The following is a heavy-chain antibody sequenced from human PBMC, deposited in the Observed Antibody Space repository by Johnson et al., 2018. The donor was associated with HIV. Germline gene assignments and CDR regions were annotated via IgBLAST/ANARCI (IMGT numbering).Heavy chain of an antibody. CDR2: ISGSGGST. CDR3: AREGYSGSPNGRGAFDI. CDR1: GFTFSSYA. J-gene: IGHJ3*02. V-gene: IGHV3-23*04. Sequence: VQLVESGGGLVQPGGSLRLSCAASGFTFSSYAMSWVRQVPGKGLEWVSAISGSGGSTYYADSVKGRFIISRDNGRNSLYLQMNSLRAEDTAVYYCAREGYSGSPNGRGAFDIWGQGTMVTVSS. D-gene: IGHD1-26*01.